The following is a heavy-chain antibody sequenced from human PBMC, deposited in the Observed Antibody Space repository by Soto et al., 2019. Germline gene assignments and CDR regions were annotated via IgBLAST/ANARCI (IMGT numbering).Heavy chain of an antibody. CDR2: ISTTGNT. Sequence: QVHLQESGPGLVRPSATLSLSCTVSGDSISGNYWCWVRQPPAKGLNWLGYISTTGNTNYNPTLKSLVSKSVDTYKYQVSLKLTSVPAADTAVYYCARDYAVGSPKRGFEYWGQGTLVTVSS. V-gene: IGHV4-59*01. D-gene: IGHD1-26*01. CDR1: GDSISGNY. J-gene: IGHJ4*02. CDR3: ARDYAVGSPKRGFEY.